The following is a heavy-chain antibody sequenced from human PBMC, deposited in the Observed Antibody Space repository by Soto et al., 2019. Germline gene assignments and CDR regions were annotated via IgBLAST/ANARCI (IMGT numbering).Heavy chain of an antibody. CDR1: GFSITNYH. Sequence: ASVKVSCKASGFSITNYHMHLVRQAPGQGLEWMGGIIPIYDTTNYAQTFQGRVTITADESTNTAFMELSSLRSVDTAVYYCARARAERERSYDFWSGSFDYWGQGSLVTVSS. V-gene: IGHV1-69*13. D-gene: IGHD3-3*01. CDR3: ARARAERERSYDFWSGSFDY. CDR2: IIPIYDTT. J-gene: IGHJ4*02.